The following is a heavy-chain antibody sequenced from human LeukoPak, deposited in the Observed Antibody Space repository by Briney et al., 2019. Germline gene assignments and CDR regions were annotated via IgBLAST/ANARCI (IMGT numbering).Heavy chain of an antibody. CDR2: INHSGST. J-gene: IGHJ6*03. D-gene: IGHD1-26*01. CDR3: ARAPLTGSYYSYYYYYMDV. Sequence: SETLSLTCAVYGGSFSGCYWSWIRQPPGKGLEWIGEINHSGSTNYNPSLKSRVTISVDTSKNQFSLKLSSVTAADTAVYYCARAPLTGSYYSYYYYYMDVWGKGTTVTVSS. V-gene: IGHV4-34*01. CDR1: GGSFSGCY.